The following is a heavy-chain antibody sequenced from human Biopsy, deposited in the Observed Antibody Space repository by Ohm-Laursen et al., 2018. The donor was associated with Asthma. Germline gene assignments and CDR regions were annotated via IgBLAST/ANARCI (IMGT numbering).Heavy chain of an antibody. D-gene: IGHD3-3*01. J-gene: IGHJ3*02. CDR1: GFSFNSYG. CDR2: MSFDGRQT. V-gene: IGHV3-30*18. CDR3: AKERYYDFWSGYPI. Sequence: SLRLSCAAAGFSFNSYGMHWVRQAPGKGLEWVAFMSFDGRQTYYADSVKGRFTISRDNSKNTLYLQMSSLRAEDTAVYYCAKERYYDFWSGYPIWGQGTMVTVSS.